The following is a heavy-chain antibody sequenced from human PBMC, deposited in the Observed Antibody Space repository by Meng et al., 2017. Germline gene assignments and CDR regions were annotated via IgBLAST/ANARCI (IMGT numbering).Heavy chain of an antibody. CDR2: INPNSGGT. V-gene: IGHV1-2*06. CDR3: TTIPDYYYYYGMDV. J-gene: IGHJ6*02. Sequence: ASVKVSCKASGYTFTGYYMHWVRQAPGQGLEWMGRINPNSGGTNYAQKFQGRVTMTRDTSISTAYMELSRLRSDDTAVYYCTTIPDYYYYYGMDVWGQGTMVTVSS. D-gene: IGHD3-9*01. CDR1: GYTFTGYY.